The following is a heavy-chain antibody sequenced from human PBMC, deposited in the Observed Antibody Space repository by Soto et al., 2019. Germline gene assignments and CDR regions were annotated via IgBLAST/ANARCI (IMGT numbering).Heavy chain of an antibody. CDR2: MNPNNGKT. V-gene: IGHV1-8*02. Sequence: ASVKVSCKASGGTFSSYAISWVRQAAGQGLEWLGRMNPNNGKTDYAQKFQGRLTMTRDTSISTVYMELSSLTSEDTAVYYCAKDFGVLYNWFDPWGQGTLVTVSS. CDR3: AKDFGVLYNWFDP. CDR1: GGTFSSYA. D-gene: IGHD3-16*01. J-gene: IGHJ5*02.